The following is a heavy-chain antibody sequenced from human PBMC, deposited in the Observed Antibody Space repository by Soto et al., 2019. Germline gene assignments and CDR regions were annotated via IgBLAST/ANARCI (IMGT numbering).Heavy chain of an antibody. D-gene: IGHD3-10*01. J-gene: IGHJ6*02. CDR1: EFTFSNYG. Sequence: QVQLVESGGGVVQPGRSLRLSCAASEFTFSNYGMHWVRQAPGKGLEWVAVILNDGSNRYHADSVKDRFTISRDNSKNTRYLQMNSLRAEETAVYYCARDDEYSGNGMDVWGQGTTV. CDR2: ILNDGSNR. V-gene: IGHV3-33*01. CDR3: ARDDEYSGNGMDV.